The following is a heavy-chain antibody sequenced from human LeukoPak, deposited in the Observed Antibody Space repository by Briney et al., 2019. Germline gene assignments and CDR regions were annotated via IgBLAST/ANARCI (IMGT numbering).Heavy chain of an antibody. V-gene: IGHV4-39*07. CDR1: GGSIRSSDYY. J-gene: IGHJ4*02. CDR2: IYTSGST. Sequence: SETLSLTCTVSGGSIRSSDYYWGWIRQPPGKGLEWIGRIYTSGSTNYNPSLKSRVTISVDTSKNQFSLKLSSVTAADTAVYYCARKRGGDGYNYGNYFDYWGQGTLVTVSS. CDR3: ARKRGGDGYNYGNYFDY. D-gene: IGHD5-24*01.